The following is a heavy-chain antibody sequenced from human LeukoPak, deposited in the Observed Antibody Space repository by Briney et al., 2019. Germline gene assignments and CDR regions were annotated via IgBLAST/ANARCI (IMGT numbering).Heavy chain of an antibody. J-gene: IGHJ4*02. CDR1: GDSITNSY. Sequence: SETLSLTCSVSGDSITNSYWSWIRQPPGKRLEWIGYIYYNGSTTYNPSLRSRVTISVDPSRKHFSLNLVSVTAADTAVYYCARVDSSGYYTFFDYWGQGTLVTVSS. D-gene: IGHD3-22*01. V-gene: IGHV4-59*13. CDR2: IYYNGST. CDR3: ARVDSSGYYTFFDY.